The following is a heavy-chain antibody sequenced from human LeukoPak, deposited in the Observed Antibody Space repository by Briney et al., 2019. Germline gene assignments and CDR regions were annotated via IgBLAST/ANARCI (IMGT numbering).Heavy chain of an antibody. CDR1: GGTFSSYA. CDR3: ASQGSVTTGFDY. V-gene: IGHV1-69*13. J-gene: IGHJ4*02. Sequence: ASVKVSCKASGGTFSSYAISWVRQAPGQGLEWMGGIIPIFGTANYAQKFQGRVTITADESTSTAYMELSSLRSEDTAVYYCASQGSVTTGFDYWGQGTLVTVSS. D-gene: IGHD4-17*01. CDR2: IIPIFGTA.